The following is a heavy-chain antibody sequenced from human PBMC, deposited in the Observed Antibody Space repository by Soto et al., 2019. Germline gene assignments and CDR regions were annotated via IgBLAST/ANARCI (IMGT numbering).Heavy chain of an antibody. Sequence: LETLSHTCTVSGGSSSSYYWSWIRQPTGKGLEWIGYIYYSGSTNYNPSLKSRVTISVDTSKNQFSLKLSSVTAADTAVYYCARGGWLQLRYFDYWARGTLVTVSS. CDR1: GGSSSSYY. J-gene: IGHJ4*02. CDR2: IYYSGST. CDR3: ARGGWLQLRYFDY. V-gene: IGHV4-59*01. D-gene: IGHD5-12*01.